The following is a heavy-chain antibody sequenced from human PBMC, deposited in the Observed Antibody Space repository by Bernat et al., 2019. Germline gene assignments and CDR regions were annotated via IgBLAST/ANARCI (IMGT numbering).Heavy chain of an antibody. CDR3: ARSHNSSSFRHIDF. Sequence: EVQLVESGGALVQPGGSLRLSCAASGFSFRSYWMSWVRQSPGKGLEWVANIKQDGSDRYYLASVKGRFTISRDNAKNSLYLQMNSLRAEDTAFYYCARSHNSSSFRHIDFWGQGALVTVSS. CDR2: IKQDGSDR. V-gene: IGHV3-7*02. CDR1: GFSFRSYW. D-gene: IGHD6-13*01. J-gene: IGHJ4*02.